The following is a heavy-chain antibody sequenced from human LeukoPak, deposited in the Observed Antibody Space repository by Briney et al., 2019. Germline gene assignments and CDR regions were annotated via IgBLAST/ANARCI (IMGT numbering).Heavy chain of an antibody. V-gene: IGHV4-34*01. CDR3: ARGVTAPWFDP. CDR1: GGSISSYY. J-gene: IGHJ5*02. D-gene: IGHD2-21*02. CDR2: INHSGST. Sequence: SETLSLTCTVSGGSISSYYWSWIRQPPGKGLEWIGEINHSGSTNYNPSLKSRVTISLDTSKNQFSLKLSSVTAADTAVYYCARGVTAPWFDPWGQGTLVTVSS.